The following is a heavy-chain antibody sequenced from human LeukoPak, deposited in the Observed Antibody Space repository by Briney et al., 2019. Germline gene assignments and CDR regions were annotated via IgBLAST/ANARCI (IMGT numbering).Heavy chain of an antibody. CDR1: GFAVSSNY. Sequence: GGSLRLSCAASGFAVSSNYMSWVRQAPGKGLEWVAVIYSGGSTNYADSVKGRFTISRDNSKNTLYLQMNSLRAEDTAVYYCAKSGSGWYSDYWGQGTLVTVSS. J-gene: IGHJ4*02. V-gene: IGHV3-66*01. CDR2: IYSGGST. D-gene: IGHD6-19*01. CDR3: AKSGSGWYSDY.